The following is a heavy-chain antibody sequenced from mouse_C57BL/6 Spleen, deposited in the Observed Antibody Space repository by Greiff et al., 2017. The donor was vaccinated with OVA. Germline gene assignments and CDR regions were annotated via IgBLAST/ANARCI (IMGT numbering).Heavy chain of an antibody. CDR2: INYDGSST. D-gene: IGHD1-1*01. CDR1: GFTFSDYY. Sequence: EVKLVESEGGLVQPGSSMKLSCTASGFTFSDYYMAWVRQVPEKGLEWVANINYDGSSTYYLDSLKSRFIISRDNAKNILYLQMSSLKSEDTATYYCAREDTTVRGSYAMDYWGQGTSVTVSS. J-gene: IGHJ4*01. V-gene: IGHV5-16*01. CDR3: AREDTTVRGSYAMDY.